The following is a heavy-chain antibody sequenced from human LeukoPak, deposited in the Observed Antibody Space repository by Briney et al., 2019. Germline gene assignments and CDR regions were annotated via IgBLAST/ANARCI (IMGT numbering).Heavy chain of an antibody. J-gene: IGHJ4*02. CDR2: ISGSGGST. CDR3: AKDPSQYSRGLR. V-gene: IGHV3-23*01. CDR1: GLTFSSYG. Sequence: PGGSLRLSCAASGLTFSSYGMHWVRQAPGKGLEWVSAISGSGGSTYYADSVKGRFTISRDNSKNTLYLQMNSLRAEDTAVYYCAKDPSQYSRGLRWGQGTLVTVSS. D-gene: IGHD6-6*01.